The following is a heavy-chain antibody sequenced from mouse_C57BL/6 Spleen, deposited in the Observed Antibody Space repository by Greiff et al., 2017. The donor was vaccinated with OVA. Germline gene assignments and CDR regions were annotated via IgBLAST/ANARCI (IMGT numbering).Heavy chain of an antibody. J-gene: IGHJ2*01. CDR3: ARSRYDYDGFDY. V-gene: IGHV1-18*01. Sequence: VQPQQSGPELVKPGASVKIPCKASGYTFTDYNMDWVKQSHGKSLEWIGDINPNNGGTIYNQKFKGKATLTVDKSSSTAYMELRSLTSEDTAVYYCARSRYDYDGFDYWGQGTTLTVSS. CDR1: GYTFTDYN. D-gene: IGHD2-4*01. CDR2: INPNNGGT.